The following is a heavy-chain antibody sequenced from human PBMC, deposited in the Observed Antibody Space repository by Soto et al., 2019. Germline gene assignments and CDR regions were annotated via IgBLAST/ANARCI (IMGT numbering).Heavy chain of an antibody. CDR1: GGSISSYY. Sequence: NPSETLSLTCTVSGGSISSYYWSWIRQPPGKGLEWIGYIYYSGSTNYNPSLKSRVTISVDTSKNQFSLKLSSVTAADTAVYYCARVGSGSYTYYYYGMDVWGQGTTVTVSS. D-gene: IGHD3-10*01. J-gene: IGHJ6*02. CDR3: ARVGSGSYTYYYYGMDV. CDR2: IYYSGST. V-gene: IGHV4-59*01.